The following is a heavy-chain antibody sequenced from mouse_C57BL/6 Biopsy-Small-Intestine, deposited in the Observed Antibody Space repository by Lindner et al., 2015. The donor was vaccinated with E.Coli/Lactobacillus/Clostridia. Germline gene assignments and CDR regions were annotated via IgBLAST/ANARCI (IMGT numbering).Heavy chain of an antibody. CDR2: INPGSGGT. Sequence: VQLQESGAELVRPGTSVKVSCKASGYAFTNYLIEWVNQRPGQGLEWIGVINPGSGGTNYNEKFKGKATLTADKSSSTAYMQLSSLTSEDSAVYFCARFITTVPYYFDYWGQGTTLTVSS. V-gene: IGHV1-54*01. CDR3: ARFITTVPYYFDY. CDR1: GYAFTNYL. D-gene: IGHD1-1*01. J-gene: IGHJ2*01.